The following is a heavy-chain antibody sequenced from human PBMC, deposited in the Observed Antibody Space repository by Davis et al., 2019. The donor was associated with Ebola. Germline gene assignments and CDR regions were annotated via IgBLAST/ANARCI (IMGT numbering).Heavy chain of an antibody. CDR2: INHSGST. D-gene: IGHD4-17*01. CDR3: ARVEREGIVYGDGRFDY. V-gene: IGHV4-4*02. CDR1: GGSISSSNW. J-gene: IGHJ4*02. Sequence: MPSETLSLTCAVSGGSISSSNWWSWIRQPPGKGLEWIGEINHSGSTYYNPSLKSRVTISVDTSKNQFSLKLSSVTAADTAVYYCARVEREGIVYGDGRFDYWGQGTLVTVSS.